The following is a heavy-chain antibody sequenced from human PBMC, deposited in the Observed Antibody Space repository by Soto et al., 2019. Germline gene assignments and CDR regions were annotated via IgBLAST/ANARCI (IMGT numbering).Heavy chain of an antibody. J-gene: IGHJ4*02. CDR3: ARRSSGWYFDY. CDR2: IYYSGCT. D-gene: IGHD6-19*01. V-gene: IGHV4-39*01. Sequence: QLQLQESGPGLVKPSETLSLTCTVSGGSISSSSYYWGWIRQPPGKGLEWIGSIYYSGCTYYNPSLKSRVTIPVETSKNQFSLKLSSVTAADTAVYYCARRSSGWYFDYWGQGTPVTVSS. CDR1: GGSISSSSYY.